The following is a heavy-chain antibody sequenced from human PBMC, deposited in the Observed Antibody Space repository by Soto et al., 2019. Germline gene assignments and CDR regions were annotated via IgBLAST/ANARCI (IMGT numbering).Heavy chain of an antibody. CDR3: ARDQDGSYETACDMDV. CDR2: INWNGGST. CDR1: GFTFDDYG. Sequence: GVSLRLSFAASGFTFDDYGMSWVRQAPGKGLEWVSGINWNGGSTGYADSVKGRFTISRDNAKNSLYLQMNSLRAEDTALYHCARDQDGSYETACDMDVLGKGTTLTISS. V-gene: IGHV3-20*02. D-gene: IGHD2-21*02. J-gene: IGHJ6*03.